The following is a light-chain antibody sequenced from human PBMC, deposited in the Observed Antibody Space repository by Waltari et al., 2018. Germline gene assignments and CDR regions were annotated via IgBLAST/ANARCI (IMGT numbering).Light chain of an antibody. J-gene: IGLJ3*02. CDR3: GTWDTSLSAGV. CDR2: DDN. V-gene: IGLV1-51*01. CDR1: SSNIGNNF. Sequence: QSVLTQPPSVSAAPGQKVTISCSGGSSNIGNNFVSWYQQLPGTAPKLLIYDDNKRPSGIPDRISGSKSGTSATLGITGLQTGDEADYYCGTWDTSLSAGVFGGGTKLTVL.